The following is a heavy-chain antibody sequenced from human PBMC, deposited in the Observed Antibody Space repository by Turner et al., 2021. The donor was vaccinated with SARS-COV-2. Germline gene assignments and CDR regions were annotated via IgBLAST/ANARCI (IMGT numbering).Heavy chain of an antibody. CDR1: GFTSSRYG. CDR2: ISYDGSNK. V-gene: IGHV3-30*18. D-gene: IGHD2-15*01. Sequence: QVQLVESGGGVVQPGRSLRLSCAASGFTSSRYGMHWVRQAPGKGLEWVAVISYDGSNKYNADSVKGRFTISRDNSKNTLYLQMNSLRAEDTAVYYCAKSGGIYCSGGNCYSSYFDYWGQGTLVTVSS. J-gene: IGHJ4*02. CDR3: AKSGGIYCSGGNCYSSYFDY.